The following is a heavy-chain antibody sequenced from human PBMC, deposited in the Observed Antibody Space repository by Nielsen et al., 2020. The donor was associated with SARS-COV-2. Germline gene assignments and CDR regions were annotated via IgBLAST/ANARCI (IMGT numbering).Heavy chain of an antibody. J-gene: IGHJ6*02. CDR1: GGTFSSYT. D-gene: IGHD2-2*01. CDR2: IIPILGIA. CDR3: ATAPVVVVPAAPETGYYYYGMDV. V-gene: IGHV1-69*02. Sequence: SVKVSCKASGGTFSSYTISWVRQAPGQGLEWMGRIIPILGIANYAQKFQGRVTITADKSTSTAYMELSSLRSEDTAVYYCATAPVVVVPAAPETGYYYYGMDVWGQGTTVTVSS.